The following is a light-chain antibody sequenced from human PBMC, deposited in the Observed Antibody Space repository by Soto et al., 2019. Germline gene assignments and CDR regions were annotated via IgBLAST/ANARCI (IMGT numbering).Light chain of an antibody. J-gene: IGKJ4*01. V-gene: IGKV1-17*01. CDR2: SAS. CDR3: LQHFMYPLT. CDR1: QGIRND. Sequence: DIQMTQSPSSLSASVGDRVTITCRASQGIRNDLGWYQQKPGMDPKRLIYSASTFQGGVPSRFSGSASGPDFILTISSLQAEDFATYYCLQHFMYPLTFGRGTKVEIK.